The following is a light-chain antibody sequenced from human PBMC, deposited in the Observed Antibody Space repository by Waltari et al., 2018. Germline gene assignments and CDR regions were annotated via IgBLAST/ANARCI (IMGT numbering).Light chain of an antibody. CDR2: KFN. Sequence: QSALTQPASVSGSPGQSITISCTGTSSDVGFYDFVSWFQQPPGKAPKVMVYKFNTRTSGGSTRVSRSKSATPAALTISGLQAEDEADYYCSSYTRRSYWVVGGGTQLTVL. CDR3: SSYTRRSYWV. CDR1: SSDVGFYDF. J-gene: IGLJ3*02. V-gene: IGLV2-14*01.